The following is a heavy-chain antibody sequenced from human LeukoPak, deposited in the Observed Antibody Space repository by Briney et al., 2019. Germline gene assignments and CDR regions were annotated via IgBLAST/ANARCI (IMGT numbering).Heavy chain of an antibody. V-gene: IGHV4-4*02. CDR3: AREARTSMGFGEGWFDP. CDR1: GGSISSSNW. J-gene: IGHJ5*02. CDR2: IYHSGST. Sequence: SGTLSLTGAVSGGSISSSNWWSWVRQPPGKGLEWIGEIYHSGSTNYNPSLKSRVTISVDKSKNQFSLKLSSVTAADTAVYYCAREARTSMGFGEGWFDPWGQGTLVTVSS. D-gene: IGHD3-10*01.